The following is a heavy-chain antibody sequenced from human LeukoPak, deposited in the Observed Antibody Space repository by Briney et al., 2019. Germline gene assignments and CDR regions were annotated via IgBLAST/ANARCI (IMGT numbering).Heavy chain of an antibody. CDR2: IYDTDST. Sequence: PGGSLRLSCAASGFTFSNAWMNWVRQAPGKRPEWVAIIYDTDSTYYTDSVKGRFTISRDNSKNTVYLQMNSLRVEDTAVYYCARSRAFDYWGQGTLVTVPS. J-gene: IGHJ4*02. CDR1: GFTFSNAW. CDR3: ARSRAFDY. V-gene: IGHV3-53*01.